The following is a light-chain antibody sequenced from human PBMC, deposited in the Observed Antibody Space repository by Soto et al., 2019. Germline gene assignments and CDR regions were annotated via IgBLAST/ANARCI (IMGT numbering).Light chain of an antibody. V-gene: IGKV1-39*01. J-gene: IGKJ2*01. CDR3: QQSYSTPPYT. CDR2: AAS. Sequence: DIQMTQSPSSLSASVGDRVTITCRASQSISSYLNWYQQKPGKAPKLLIYAASSLQSGVPSRFSGSGSGTDFTLTISCLQPVDFATYYCQQSYSTPPYTFGQGTKLEIK. CDR1: QSISSY.